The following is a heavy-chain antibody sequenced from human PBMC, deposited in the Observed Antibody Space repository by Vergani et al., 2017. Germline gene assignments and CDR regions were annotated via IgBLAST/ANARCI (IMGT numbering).Heavy chain of an antibody. V-gene: IGHV3-7*03. J-gene: IGHJ5*02. CDR3: ATYLGTSSGGGWFDP. D-gene: IGHD6-6*01. Sequence: EVQLVESGGGLVQPGGSLRLSCAASGFTFSSYWMSWVRQAPGKGLEWVANIKQDGSEKYYVDSVKGRFTISRDNAKNSLYLQMSSLRAEDTALYYCATYLGTSSGGGWFDPWGQGTLVTVSS. CDR2: IKQDGSEK. CDR1: GFTFSSYW.